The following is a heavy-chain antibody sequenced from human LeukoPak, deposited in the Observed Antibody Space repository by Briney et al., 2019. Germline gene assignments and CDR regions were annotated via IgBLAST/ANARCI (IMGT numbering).Heavy chain of an antibody. CDR1: GFTFSSYA. V-gene: IGHV3-30*04. J-gene: IGHJ4*02. Sequence: PGGSLRLSCAASGFTFSSYAMHWVRQAPGKGLEWVAVISYDGSNKYYADSVKGRFTISRDNSKNTLYLQMNSLRAEDTAVYYCADGYSYGYLKQFDYWGQGTLVTVSS. CDR3: ADGYSYGYLKQFDY. CDR2: ISYDGSNK. D-gene: IGHD5-18*01.